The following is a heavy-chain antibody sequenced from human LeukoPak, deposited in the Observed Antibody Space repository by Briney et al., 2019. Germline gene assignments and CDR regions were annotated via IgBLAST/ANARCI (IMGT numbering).Heavy chain of an antibody. J-gene: IGHJ6*02. D-gene: IGHD3-10*01. CDR1: GGSISSYY. CDR2: IYYSGST. Sequence: SETLSLTCTVSGGSISSYYWSWIRQPPGKGPEWIGYIYYSGSTNYTPSLKSRVTISVDTSKNQFSLELSSVTAADTAVYYCARGLVGRGLLWFDGMDVWGQGTTVTVSS. CDR3: ARGLVGRGLLWFDGMDV. V-gene: IGHV4-59*01.